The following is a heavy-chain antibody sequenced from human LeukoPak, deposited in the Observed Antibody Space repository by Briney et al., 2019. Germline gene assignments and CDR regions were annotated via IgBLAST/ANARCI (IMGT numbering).Heavy chain of an antibody. CDR1: GYTFTGYG. CDR3: ARDDRGITMIAAARY. J-gene: IGHJ4*02. D-gene: IGHD3-22*01. Sequence: ASVKVSCTASGYTFTGYGCSWMRQAPGQGLEWMGWISAYNGNTNYAQKLQGRVTMTTDTSTSTAYMELRSLRSDDTAVYYCARDDRGITMIAAARYWGQGTLVTVSS. V-gene: IGHV1-18*04. CDR2: ISAYNGNT.